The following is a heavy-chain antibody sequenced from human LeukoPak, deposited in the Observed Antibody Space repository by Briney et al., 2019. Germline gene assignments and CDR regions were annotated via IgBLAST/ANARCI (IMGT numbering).Heavy chain of an antibody. J-gene: IGHJ6*02. Sequence: PGRSLRLSCAASGFIFSSYAMHWVRQAPGKGLEWVAVISYDGSNKYYADSVKGRFTISRDNSKNTLYLQMNSLRAEDTAVYYCARDRAAMVSYYYYGMDVWGQGTTVTVSS. V-gene: IGHV3-30-3*01. CDR3: ARDRAAMVSYYYYGMDV. CDR2: ISYDGSNK. CDR1: GFIFSSYA. D-gene: IGHD5-18*01.